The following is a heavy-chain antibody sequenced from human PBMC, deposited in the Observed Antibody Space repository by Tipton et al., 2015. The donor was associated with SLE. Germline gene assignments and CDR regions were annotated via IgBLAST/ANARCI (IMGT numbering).Heavy chain of an antibody. CDR3: ARRRGDGSPPVDY. Sequence: QLVQSGAEVKKPGESLKISCKGSGYNFTNYWVGWVRQMPGKGLEWMGIIYPRDSDIRYSPSFQGQVTISADKSISTAYLQRSSLKASDTAIYYCARRRGDGSPPVDYWGQGTLVTVSS. CDR1: GYNFTNYW. CDR2: IYPRDSDI. J-gene: IGHJ4*02. D-gene: IGHD2-21*01. V-gene: IGHV5-51*03.